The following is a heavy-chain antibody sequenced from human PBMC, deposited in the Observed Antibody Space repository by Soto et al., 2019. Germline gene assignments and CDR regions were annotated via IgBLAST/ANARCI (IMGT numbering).Heavy chain of an antibody. V-gene: IGHV1-69*12. D-gene: IGHD6-19*01. CDR3: ARESEGEVDSGWYLPFDY. J-gene: IGHJ4*02. CDR1: GGTFSSYA. CDR2: IIPIFGTA. Sequence: QVQLVQSGAEVKKPGSSVKVSCKASGGTFSSYAISWVRQAPGQGLEWMGGIIPIFGTANYAQKFQGRVTITADDSTSTAYMELSCVRSEDTAVYYCARESEGEVDSGWYLPFDYRGQGTLVTVSS.